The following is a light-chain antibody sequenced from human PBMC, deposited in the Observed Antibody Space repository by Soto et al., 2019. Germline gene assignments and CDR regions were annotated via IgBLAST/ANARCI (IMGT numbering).Light chain of an antibody. V-gene: IGLV2-14*01. Sequence: QAARTQPASVSGSPGQSITISCTGTSSDIGGYNYVSWYQQHPNKAPKLMIYEVSNRPSGVSNRFSGSKSGNTASLTISGLQAEDEADYYCNSYRSTSTLVVFGGGTNVTVL. CDR1: SSDIGGYNY. CDR3: NSYRSTSTLVV. J-gene: IGLJ2*01. CDR2: EVS.